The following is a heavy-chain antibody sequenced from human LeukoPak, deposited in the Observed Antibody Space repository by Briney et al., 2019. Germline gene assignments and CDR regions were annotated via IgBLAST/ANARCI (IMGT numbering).Heavy chain of an antibody. CDR3: ARGRSSGWYSPDY. CDR1: GFTFSSYS. CDR2: ISSSSSTI. J-gene: IGHJ4*02. Sequence: GGSLRLSCAASGFTFSSYSMNWVRQAPGKGLGWVSSISSSSSTIYYADSVKGRFTISRDNAKNSLYLQMNSLRAEDTAVYYCARGRSSGWYSPDYWGQGTLVTVSS. D-gene: IGHD6-19*01. V-gene: IGHV3-48*01.